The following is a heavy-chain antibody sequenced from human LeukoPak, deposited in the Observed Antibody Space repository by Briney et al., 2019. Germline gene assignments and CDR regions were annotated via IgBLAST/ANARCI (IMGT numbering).Heavy chain of an antibody. Sequence: GASVKVSCKASGYTFTGYYMHWVRQAPGQGLEWMGWINPNSGGTNYAQKFQGRVTMTRDTSISTAYMELSRLRSDDTAVYYCARAKWELLRTWFDPWGQGTLVTVSS. CDR3: ARAKWELLRTWFDP. CDR1: GYTFTGYY. J-gene: IGHJ5*02. D-gene: IGHD1-26*01. V-gene: IGHV1-2*02. CDR2: INPNSGGT.